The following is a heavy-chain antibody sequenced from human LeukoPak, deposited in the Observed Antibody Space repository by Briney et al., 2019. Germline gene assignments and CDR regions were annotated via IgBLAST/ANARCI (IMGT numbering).Heavy chain of an antibody. Sequence: GGSLRLSCAASGFTFSSYAMSWVRQAPGKGLEWVSAISGSGGSTYYADSVKGRFTISRDNAKNSLYLQMNSLRAEDTAVYYCARDDSGSYFYWGQGTLVTVSS. CDR3: ARDDSGSYFY. CDR2: ISGSGGST. J-gene: IGHJ4*02. V-gene: IGHV3-23*01. CDR1: GFTFSSYA. D-gene: IGHD1-26*01.